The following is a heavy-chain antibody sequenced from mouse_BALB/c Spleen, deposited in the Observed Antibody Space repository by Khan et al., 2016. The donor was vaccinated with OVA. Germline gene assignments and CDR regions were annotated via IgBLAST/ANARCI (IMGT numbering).Heavy chain of an antibody. CDR1: GYSITSEYA. Sequence: VQLKESGPGLVKPSQSLSLTCTVTGYSITSEYAWNWIRQFPGNKLEWMGYINYSGNTRFNPSLRSRISITRDTSKNQFILQLNSVTTEDTATXYCARKDYYDYDPFPYGGQGTLVTVSA. J-gene: IGHJ3*01. CDR2: INYSGNT. V-gene: IGHV3-2*02. CDR3: ARKDYYDYDPFPY. D-gene: IGHD2-4*01.